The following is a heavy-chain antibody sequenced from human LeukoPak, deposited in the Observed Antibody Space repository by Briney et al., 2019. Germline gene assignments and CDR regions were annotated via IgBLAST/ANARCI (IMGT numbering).Heavy chain of an antibody. V-gene: IGHV3-21*01. D-gene: IGHD4-23*01. Sequence: GGSLRLSCAASGFTFSSYSMNWVRQAPGKGLEWVSSISSSSSYIYYADSVKGRFTISRDNAKNSLYLQMNSLGAEDTAVYYCARDGGTALFDYWGQGTLVTVSS. J-gene: IGHJ4*02. CDR1: GFTFSSYS. CDR2: ISSSSSYI. CDR3: ARDGGTALFDY.